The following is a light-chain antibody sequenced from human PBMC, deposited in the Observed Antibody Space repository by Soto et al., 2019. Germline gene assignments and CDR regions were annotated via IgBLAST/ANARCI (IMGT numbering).Light chain of an antibody. J-gene: IGLJ2*01. CDR3: SSYGGSNNFVI. Sequence: QSALSQPPSASGSPGQSVTISCTGTSSDVGAYNYVSWYQQHPGKAPKLMISEVSKRPSGVPDRFSGSKSGNTASLTVSGLQAEDEADYYCSSYGGSNNFVIFGGGTKVTVL. CDR2: EVS. V-gene: IGLV2-8*01. CDR1: SSDVGAYNY.